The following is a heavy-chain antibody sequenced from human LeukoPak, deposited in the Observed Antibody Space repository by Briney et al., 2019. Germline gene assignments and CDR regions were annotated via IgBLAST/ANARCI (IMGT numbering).Heavy chain of an antibody. CDR3: AKDAVGGTYVRYFDS. Sequence: GGSLRLSCAASGFIFSSYAMSWVRQAPGKGLEWVSTISISGGNTYYANSVKGRFTISRDNSKSTLYPQMNSLGAEDTAVYYCAKDAVGGTYVRYFDSWGQGTLVTVSS. D-gene: IGHD1-26*01. J-gene: IGHJ4*02. V-gene: IGHV3-23*01. CDR1: GFIFSSYA. CDR2: ISISGGNT.